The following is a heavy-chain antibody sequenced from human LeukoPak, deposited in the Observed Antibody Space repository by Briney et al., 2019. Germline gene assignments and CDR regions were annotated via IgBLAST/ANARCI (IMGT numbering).Heavy chain of an antibody. CDR3: ARETRDQIAFDI. CDR1: GFTFSSYW. J-gene: IGHJ3*02. CDR2: ISSSSSYI. D-gene: IGHD2-2*01. Sequence: GGSLRLSCAASGFTFSSYWMHWVRQAPGKGLEWVSPISSSSSYIYYADSVQGRFTISRDNAENSLYLQMNSLRAEDTAVYYCARETRDQIAFDIWGQGTMVTVSS. V-gene: IGHV3-21*01.